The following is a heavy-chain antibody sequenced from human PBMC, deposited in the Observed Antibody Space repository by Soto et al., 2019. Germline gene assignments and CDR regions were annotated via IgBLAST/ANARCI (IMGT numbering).Heavy chain of an antibody. V-gene: IGHV3-23*01. CDR2: ISGSGGST. CDR3: AKGGPGPSVFRRTQNWFDP. Sequence: GGSLRLSCAASGFTFSSYAMSWVRQAPGKGLEWVSAISGSGGSTYYADSVKGRFTISRDNSKNTLYLQMNSLRAEDTAVYYCAKGGPGPSVFRRTQNWFDPWGQGTLVTVSS. D-gene: IGHD3-10*01. CDR1: GFTFSSYA. J-gene: IGHJ5*02.